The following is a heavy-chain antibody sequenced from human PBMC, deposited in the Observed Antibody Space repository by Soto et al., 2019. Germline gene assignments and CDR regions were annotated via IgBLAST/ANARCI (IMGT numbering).Heavy chain of an antibody. V-gene: IGHV3-74*01. J-gene: IGHJ4*02. CDR1: GFTFNTHV. D-gene: IGHD1-26*01. CDR3: ARGGPMGFDY. CDR2: ICFVGITT. Sequence: PGGSLRLSCTASGFTFNTHVMHWVRQAPGKGLVWVSRICFVGITTYYADSVKGRLTVSRDNAKNTVYLHVNSLRDEDTAVYYFARGGPMGFDYWGQGTLVTVSS.